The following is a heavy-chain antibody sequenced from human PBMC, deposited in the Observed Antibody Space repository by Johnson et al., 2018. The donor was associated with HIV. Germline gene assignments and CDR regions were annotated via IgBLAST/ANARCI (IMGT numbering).Heavy chain of an antibody. J-gene: IGHJ3*02. Sequence: EVQLVESGGGLVKPGGSLRLSCAASGFTFSNVWMSWVRQAPGKGLEWVCRIKRKIEAEATDYAAPVKGRFTISRDDSKNTLFLQMSSLKTDDTAVYYCTTAIVIDAFDIWGQGTMVTVSS. V-gene: IGHV3-15*01. CDR1: GFTFSNVW. D-gene: IGHD3-16*02. CDR2: IKRKIEAEAT. CDR3: TTAIVIDAFDI.